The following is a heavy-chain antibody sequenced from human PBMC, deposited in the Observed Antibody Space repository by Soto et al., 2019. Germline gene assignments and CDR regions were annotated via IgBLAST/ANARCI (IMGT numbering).Heavy chain of an antibody. V-gene: IGHV4-59*01. CDR2: IYYSGST. D-gene: IGHD6-13*01. CDR3: AREVGSSWTEKRNWFDP. CDR1: GGSISSYY. J-gene: IGHJ5*02. Sequence: SETLSLTCTVSGGSISSYYWSWIRQPPGKGLEWIGYIYYSGSTNYNPSLKSRVTISVDTSKNQFSLKLSSVTAADTAVYYCAREVGSSWTEKRNWFDPWGHGTLVTVSA.